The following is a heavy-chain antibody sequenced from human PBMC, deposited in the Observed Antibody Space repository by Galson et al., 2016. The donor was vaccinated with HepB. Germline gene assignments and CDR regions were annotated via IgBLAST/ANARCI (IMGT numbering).Heavy chain of an antibody. CDR2: ISPSSGDT. CDR3: ARVLRRGYSNYDAN. CDR1: GYTFASYG. J-gene: IGHJ4*02. D-gene: IGHD5-12*01. Sequence: SVKVSCKASGYTFASYGINWVRQAPGQGLEWMGWISPSSGDTGYAQKFQARVTMTRNTFINTAYMELRSLRFDDTAVYYCARVLRRGYSNYDANWGQGTLVTVSS. V-gene: IGHV1-8*01.